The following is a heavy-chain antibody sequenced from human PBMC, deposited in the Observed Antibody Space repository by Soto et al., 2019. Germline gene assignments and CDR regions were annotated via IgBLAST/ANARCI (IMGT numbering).Heavy chain of an antibody. CDR2: ISYDGINK. CDR1: GFTFSSYC. CDR3: AKVLGEEMVAATDYYYGMDV. J-gene: IGHJ6*02. Sequence: GGSLILSCAASGFTFSSYCMHWVRQAPGKGLEWVAVISYDGINKYYADSMKGRFTISRDNSKNTLYLQMNSLRAEDTAVYYCAKVLGEEMVAATDYYYGMDVWGQGTTVTVSS. V-gene: IGHV3-30*18. D-gene: IGHD2-15*01.